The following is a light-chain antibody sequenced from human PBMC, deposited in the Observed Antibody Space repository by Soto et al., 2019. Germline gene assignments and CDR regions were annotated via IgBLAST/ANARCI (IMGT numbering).Light chain of an antibody. CDR3: QHYNYWPYT. J-gene: IGKJ2*01. V-gene: IGKV3-15*01. CDR1: QSVSNN. CDR2: GAS. Sequence: EIVMTQSPATLSVSPGEKATLSCRASQSVSNNLAWFQQKPGQVPRLLIYGASNRATGVPARFSGSGSGTDFTLTISSLQSEDFAVYYCQHYNYWPYTFGQGAKVDI.